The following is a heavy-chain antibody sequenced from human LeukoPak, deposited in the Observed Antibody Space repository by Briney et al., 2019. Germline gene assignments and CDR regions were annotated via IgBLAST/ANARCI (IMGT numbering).Heavy chain of an antibody. D-gene: IGHD3-16*01. CDR2: ISGSGNNT. V-gene: IGHV3-23*01. J-gene: IGHJ4*02. CDR3: ARELNGYGYYFFDY. Sequence: PGGSLRLSCAASGFTFRTYTMRWVRQAPGKGLEWVSTISGSGNNTYYADSVKGRFPISRDNSKNTLYLQMNGLGAEDTAVYYCARELNGYGYYFFDYWGPGTLVTVSS. CDR1: GFTFRTYT.